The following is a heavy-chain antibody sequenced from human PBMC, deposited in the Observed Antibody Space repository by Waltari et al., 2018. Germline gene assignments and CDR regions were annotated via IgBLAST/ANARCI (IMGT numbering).Heavy chain of an antibody. D-gene: IGHD3-3*01. Sequence: GAQVKKPGASVRVSCKTSGYTFSDYYIYWVRKAPGQGLEWMGWINPKSGATNPAQKFQGRVTLTRDTSTSTVYMELRGLTSDDTAIYYCARDLFPNFWSGYGFDIWGQGTKVTVSS. CDR3: ARDLFPNFWSGYGFDI. CDR2: INPKSGAT. J-gene: IGHJ3*02. V-gene: IGHV1-2*02. CDR1: GYTFSDYY.